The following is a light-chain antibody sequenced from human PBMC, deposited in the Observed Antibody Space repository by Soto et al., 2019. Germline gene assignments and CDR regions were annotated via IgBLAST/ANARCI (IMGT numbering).Light chain of an antibody. CDR2: DVT. CDR3: SSYPETKHLV. V-gene: IGLV2-8*01. Sequence: QSALTQSPSASGSPVQSVTISCTGTSSDIGGYNSVSWYQQHPGKAPKVMIYDVTKRPSGVPDRFSGSKSGNSASRTVSAPQAEDEADYYCSSYPETKHLVFGTGTKLTVL. CDR1: SSDIGGYNS. J-gene: IGLJ1*01.